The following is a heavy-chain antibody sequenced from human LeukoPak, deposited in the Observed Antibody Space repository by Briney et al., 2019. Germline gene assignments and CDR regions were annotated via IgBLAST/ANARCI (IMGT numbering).Heavy chain of an antibody. V-gene: IGHV1-46*01. CDR1: GYTFTGYY. CDR2: INPSGGST. CDR3: ARKSIAAAATHDAFDI. Sequence: VASVNVSCKASGYTFTGYYMHWVRQAPGQGLEWMGIINPSGGSTSYAQKFQGRVTMTTDMSTSTVYMELSSLRSEDTAVYYCARKSIAAAATHDAFDIWGQGTMVTVSS. D-gene: IGHD6-13*01. J-gene: IGHJ3*02.